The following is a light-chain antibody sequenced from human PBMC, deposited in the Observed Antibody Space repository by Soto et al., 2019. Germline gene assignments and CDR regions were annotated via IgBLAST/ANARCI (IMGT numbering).Light chain of an antibody. Sequence: EIVMTQSPAILSVSPGERATLSCRASQSVSSNLAWYQQKPGQGPRLLIYGASTRATGIPARFSGSGSGTEFTLTISSLQSEDFAVYYCQQYNKWPPYTFGQGTKVEIK. CDR2: GAS. V-gene: IGKV3-15*01. CDR1: QSVSSN. J-gene: IGKJ2*01. CDR3: QQYNKWPPYT.